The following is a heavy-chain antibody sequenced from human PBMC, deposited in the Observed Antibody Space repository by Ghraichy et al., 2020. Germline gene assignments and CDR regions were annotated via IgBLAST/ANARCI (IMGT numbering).Heavy chain of an antibody. V-gene: IGHV3-74*01. CDR3: ARDGEQWLSLYYYYYGMDV. CDR1: GFTFSSYW. CDR2: INSDGSST. D-gene: IGHD6-19*01. Sequence: GGSLRLSCAASGFTFSSYWMHWVRQAPGKGLVWVSRINSDGSSTSYPDSVKGRFTISRDNAKNTLYLQMNSLTAEDTAVYYCARDGEQWLSLYYYYYGMDVWGQGTTVTVSS. J-gene: IGHJ6*02.